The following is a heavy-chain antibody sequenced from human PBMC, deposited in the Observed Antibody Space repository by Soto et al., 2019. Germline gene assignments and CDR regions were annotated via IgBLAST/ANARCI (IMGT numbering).Heavy chain of an antibody. V-gene: IGHV5-51*01. J-gene: IGHJ6*02. CDR2: IYPGDSDT. CDR1: GYSFTSYW. CDR3: ARSNLPYYYYYGMDV. Sequence: GESLKISCKGSGYSFTSYWIGWVRQMPGKGLEWMGIIYPGDSDTRYSPSFQGQVTISADKSISTAYLQWSSLKASDTAMYYCARSNLPYYYYYGMDVWGQGTTVTVSS.